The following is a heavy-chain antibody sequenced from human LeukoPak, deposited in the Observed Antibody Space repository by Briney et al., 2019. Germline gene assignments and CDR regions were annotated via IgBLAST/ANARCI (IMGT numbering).Heavy chain of an antibody. Sequence: SETLSLTCTVSGGSISSSSYYWGWIRQPPGKGLEWIGSIYYSGSTYYNPSLKSRVTISVDTSKNQFSLKLISVTAADTAVYFCAGTGDGEFEYWGQGSLVTVSS. CDR2: IYYSGST. D-gene: IGHD7-27*01. CDR3: AGTGDGEFEY. CDR1: GGSISSSSYY. J-gene: IGHJ4*02. V-gene: IGHV4-39*07.